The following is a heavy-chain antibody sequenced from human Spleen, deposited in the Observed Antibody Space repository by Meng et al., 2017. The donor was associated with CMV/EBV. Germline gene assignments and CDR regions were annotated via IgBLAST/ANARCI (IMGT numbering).Heavy chain of an antibody. V-gene: IGHV4-34*01. D-gene: IGHD3-10*01. CDR2: INHGGST. CDR1: GGSFTGYY. J-gene: IGHJ6*02. Sequence: SETLSLTCVVYGGSFTGYYWICFRQPPGKGLKWIGEINHGGSTNYNPSLKSRVTISMDTSKNQFSLKLRSVTAADTAVYYCARQSFYYYYGMDVWGQGTTVTVSS. CDR3: ARQSFYYYYGMDV.